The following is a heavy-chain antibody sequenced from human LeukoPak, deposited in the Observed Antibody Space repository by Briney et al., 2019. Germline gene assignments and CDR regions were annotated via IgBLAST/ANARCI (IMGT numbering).Heavy chain of an antibody. CDR2: TIPIFGTA. V-gene: IGHV1-69*13. CDR3: ARVPSGSLNYWFDP. D-gene: IGHD2-15*01. J-gene: IGHJ5*02. CDR1: GGTFSSYA. Sequence: GASVKVSCKASGGTFSSYAISWVRQAPGQGLEWMGGTIPIFGTANYAQKFQGRVTITADESTSTAYMELSSLRSEDTAVYYCARVPSGSLNYWFDPWGQGTLVTVSS.